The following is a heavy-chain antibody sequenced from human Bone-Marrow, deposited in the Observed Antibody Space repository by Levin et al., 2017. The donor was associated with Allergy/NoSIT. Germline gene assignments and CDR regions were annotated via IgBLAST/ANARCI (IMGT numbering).Heavy chain of an antibody. CDR2: MHYSGSI. V-gene: IGHV4-39*07. J-gene: IGHJ3*02. CDR3: VRGLRRVTIFGVVIAPGAFDI. D-gene: IGHD3-3*01. CDR1: GGPIRSNNYY. Sequence: SQTLSLPCTVSGGPIRSNNYYWGWIRQPPGKGLAWIGSMHYSGSIYHNPSLKSRLTISVDTSKHHFSLKLSSVTAAYTAVYYCVRGLRRVTIFGVVIAPGAFDIWGQGTMVIVSS.